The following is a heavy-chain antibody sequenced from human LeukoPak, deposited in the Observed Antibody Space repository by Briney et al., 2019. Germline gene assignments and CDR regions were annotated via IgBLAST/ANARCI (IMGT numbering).Heavy chain of an antibody. V-gene: IGHV3-74*01. CDR2: INSDGGST. CDR3: ARRIQGMAPYYFDY. J-gene: IGHJ4*02. Sequence: GGFLRLSCTASGFTFSSYWMHWVRQAPGKGLVWVSRINSDGGSTSYADSVKGRFTISRDNAKNTLYLQMNSLRAEDTAVYYCARRIQGMAPYYFDYWGQGTLVTVSS. D-gene: IGHD5-24*01. CDR1: GFTFSSYW.